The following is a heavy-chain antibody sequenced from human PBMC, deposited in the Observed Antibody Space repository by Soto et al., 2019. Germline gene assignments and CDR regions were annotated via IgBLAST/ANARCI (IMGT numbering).Heavy chain of an antibody. V-gene: IGHV4-31*03. D-gene: IGHD1-26*01. J-gene: IGHJ6*02. CDR2: IYYSGST. Sequence: SETLSLTCTVSGGSISSGGYYWSWIRQHPGKGLEWIGYIYYSGSTYYNPSLKSRVTISVDTSKNQFSLKLSSVTAADTAVYYCARGPIRGYSGSYSAYYYYGMDVWGQGTTVTVSS. CDR1: GGSISSGGYY. CDR3: ARGPIRGYSGSYSAYYYYGMDV.